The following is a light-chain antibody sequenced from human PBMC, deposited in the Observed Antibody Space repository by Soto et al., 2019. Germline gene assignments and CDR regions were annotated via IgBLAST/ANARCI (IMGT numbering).Light chain of an antibody. V-gene: IGLV2-14*01. CDR2: EVD. Sequence: QSALTQPASVSGSPGQSITISCTGTSSDVGDYNFVSWYQHHPGKAPKLIVYEVDARPSGISDRFSGSRSGKTASLPISGLQAEDEADYFCISSANSNPLLWVFGGGTKLTVL. J-gene: IGLJ3*02. CDR3: ISSANSNPLLWV. CDR1: SSDVGDYNF.